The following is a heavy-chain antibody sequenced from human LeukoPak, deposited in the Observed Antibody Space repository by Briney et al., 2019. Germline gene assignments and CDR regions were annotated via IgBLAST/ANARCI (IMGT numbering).Heavy chain of an antibody. CDR1: GFTFSSYS. CDR2: ISGSGDNT. V-gene: IGHV3-21*01. Sequence: PGGSLRLSCAASGFTFSSYSMSWVRQAPGKGLERVSSISGSGDNTYYADSVKGRFTISRDNAKNSLYLQMNSLRAEDTAVYYCARDYSGYDYWGQGTLVTVSS. D-gene: IGHD5-12*01. J-gene: IGHJ4*02. CDR3: ARDYSGYDY.